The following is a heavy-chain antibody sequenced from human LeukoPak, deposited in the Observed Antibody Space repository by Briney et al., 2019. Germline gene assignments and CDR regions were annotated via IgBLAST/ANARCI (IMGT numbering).Heavy chain of an antibody. V-gene: IGHV4-59*08. CDR3: ARMDRMIVVALDY. J-gene: IGHJ4*02. Sequence: PSEALSLTCTVSGGSISSYYRSWIRPPPGKGLEWIGYVYYSGSTNYNPSLKSRVTISVDTSKNQFSLKLSSVTAADTAVYYCARMDRMIVVALDYWGQGTLVTVSS. D-gene: IGHD3-22*01. CDR2: VYYSGST. CDR1: GGSISSYY.